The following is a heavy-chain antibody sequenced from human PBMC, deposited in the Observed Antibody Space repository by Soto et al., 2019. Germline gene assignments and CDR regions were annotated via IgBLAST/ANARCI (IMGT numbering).Heavy chain of an antibody. V-gene: IGHV1-18*04. CDR1: GYPFTSYG. CDR3: ARDPQIFDH. CDR2: ISAYNGNT. J-gene: IGHJ4*02. Sequence: QVQLVQSGAEVKKPGASVKVSCKASGYPFTSYGISWVRQAPGKGVEWMGWISAYNGNTRYAQKFPGRVTMTTDTSTSTACIDLRSLRSDDTAVYYCARDPQIFDHWGQGTLVTVSS.